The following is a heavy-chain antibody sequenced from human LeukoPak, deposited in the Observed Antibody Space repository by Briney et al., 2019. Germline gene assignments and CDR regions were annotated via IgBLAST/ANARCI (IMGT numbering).Heavy chain of an antibody. CDR1: GLTFSSYW. J-gene: IGHJ4*02. D-gene: IGHD2-2*01. CDR2: ISSDGSST. CDR3: ARVVYCTRTSCRLDS. Sequence: PGGSLRLSCAASGLTFSSYWMHWVRQAPGKGLVWVSRISSDGSSTSYADSVKGRFTISRDNAKDTLYLQMNSLRAEDTAVYYCARVVYCTRTSCRLDSWGQGTLVTVSP. V-gene: IGHV3-74*01.